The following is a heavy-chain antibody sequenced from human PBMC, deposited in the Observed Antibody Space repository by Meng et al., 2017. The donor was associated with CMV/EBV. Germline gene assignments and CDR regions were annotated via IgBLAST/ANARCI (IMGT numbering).Heavy chain of an antibody. V-gene: IGHV3-11*04. J-gene: IGHJ6*02. CDR1: GGSISSSSYY. CDR2: ISSSGSTI. Sequence: GGSLRLSCTVSGGSISSSSYYWGWIRQPPGKGLEWVSYISSSGSTIYYADSVKGRFTISRDNAKNSLYLQMNSLRAEDTAVYYCARENYCSSTSCPDYYYGMDVWGQGTTVTVSS. D-gene: IGHD2-2*01. CDR3: ARENYCSSTSCPDYYYGMDV.